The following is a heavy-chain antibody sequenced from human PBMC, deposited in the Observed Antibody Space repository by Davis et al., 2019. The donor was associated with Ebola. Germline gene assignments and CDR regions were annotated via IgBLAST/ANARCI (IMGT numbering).Heavy chain of an antibody. CDR1: GFTFSSYA. Sequence: GESLKISCAASGFTFSSYAMSWVRQAPGKGLEWVAVISYDGSNKYYADSVKGRFTISRDNSKNTLYLQMNSLRAEDTAVYYCAKNPHRPYYYGMDVWGQGTTVTVSS. V-gene: IGHV3-30*18. J-gene: IGHJ6*02. CDR3: AKNPHRPYYYGMDV. CDR2: ISYDGSNK.